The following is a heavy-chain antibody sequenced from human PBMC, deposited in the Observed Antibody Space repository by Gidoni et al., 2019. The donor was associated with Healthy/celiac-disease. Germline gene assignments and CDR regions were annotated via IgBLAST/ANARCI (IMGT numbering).Heavy chain of an antibody. V-gene: IGHV1-46*01. CDR1: GYTFPRHY. J-gene: IGHJ5*02. CDR2: ITPSGGST. CDR3: ARDGDDSSGYSHNWFDP. D-gene: IGHD3-22*01. Sequence: QVQLVQSGAEVKKPVASLKVSCKASGYTFPRHYMNWVRQTPAQGLEWMGMITPSGGSTSDAQKFQGRVTMTRDTSTSTVYMELSSLRSEDTAVYYCARDGDDSSGYSHNWFDPWGQGTLVTVSS.